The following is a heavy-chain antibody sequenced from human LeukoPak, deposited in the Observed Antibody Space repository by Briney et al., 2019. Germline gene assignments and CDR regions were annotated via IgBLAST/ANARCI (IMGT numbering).Heavy chain of an antibody. CDR1: GYTFTSYV. D-gene: IGHD3-22*01. J-gene: IGHJ4*02. Sequence: ASVKVSCKASGYTFTSYVISWVRQATGQGLEWMGWMNPNSGNTGYAQKFQGRVTMTRNTSISTAYMELSSLRSEDTAVYYCAIYYYDSSGYDYWGQGTLVTVSS. V-gene: IGHV1-8*02. CDR3: AIYYYDSSGYDY. CDR2: MNPNSGNT.